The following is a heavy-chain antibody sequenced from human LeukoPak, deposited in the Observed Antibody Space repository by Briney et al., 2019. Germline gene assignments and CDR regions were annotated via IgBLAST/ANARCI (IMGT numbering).Heavy chain of an antibody. V-gene: IGHV3-7*01. Sequence: GGSLRLSCAASGFTFSNNWMSWVRQAPGKGLEWVANIKQDGSEKYYADSVKGRFTISRDNAKNSLYLQMNSLRADDTALYFCARNYYYFYLDVWGKGTTVTVSS. CDR3: ARNYYYFYLDV. J-gene: IGHJ6*03. CDR1: GFTFSNNW. CDR2: IKQDGSEK.